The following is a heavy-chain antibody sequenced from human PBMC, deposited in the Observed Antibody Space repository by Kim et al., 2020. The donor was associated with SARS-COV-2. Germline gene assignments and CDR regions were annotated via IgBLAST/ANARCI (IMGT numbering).Heavy chain of an antibody. J-gene: IGHJ4*02. CDR1: GFTFSSYG. D-gene: IGHD4-17*01. V-gene: IGHV3-33*05. CDR2: ISYDGSNK. CDR3: ARDVIPHDYGDYLN. Sequence: GGSLRLSCAASGFTFSSYGMHWVRQAPGKGLEWVAVISYDGSNKYYADSVKGRFTISRDNSKNTLYLQMNSLRAEDTAVYYCARDVIPHDYGDYLNWGQGTLVTVSS.